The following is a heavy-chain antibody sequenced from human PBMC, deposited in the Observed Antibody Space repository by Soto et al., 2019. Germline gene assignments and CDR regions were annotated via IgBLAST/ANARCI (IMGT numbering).Heavy chain of an antibody. V-gene: IGHV1-3*01. D-gene: IGHD3-16*01. CDR3: ASALGRYYFDY. CDR1: GYTFTSYA. J-gene: IGHJ4*02. Sequence: QVQLVQSGAEVKKPGASVKVSCKASGYTFTSYAMHWVRQAPGQRLEWMGWINAGNGNTKYSQKFQGRVTITRDTSESTAYMELSSLRSEDTAVYYCASALGRYYFDYWGQGTLVTVSS. CDR2: INAGNGNT.